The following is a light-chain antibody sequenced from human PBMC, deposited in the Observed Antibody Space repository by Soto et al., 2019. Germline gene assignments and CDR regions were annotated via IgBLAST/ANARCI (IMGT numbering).Light chain of an antibody. V-gene: IGLV1-40*01. Sequence: QSVLTQPPSVSGAPGQTVTISCTGSSSNIGTGYDVHGYQQLPGTAPKLLIYGNSNRPSGVPDRFSGSKSGTSASLAITGLQADDEADYYCQSYDSSLVVFGGGTQLTVL. CDR3: QSYDSSLVV. CDR1: SSNIGTGYD. CDR2: GNS. J-gene: IGLJ2*01.